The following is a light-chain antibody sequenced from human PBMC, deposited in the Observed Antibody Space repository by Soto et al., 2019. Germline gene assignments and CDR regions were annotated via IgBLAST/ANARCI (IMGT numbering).Light chain of an antibody. CDR2: DAS. Sequence: DVQMTQSPSSLSASVGDSVTITRRASQSGFNHLSWFQHRPGKGPKLLIYDASSLHAGVPSRFSGSGYGTDFTLTISTVQPEDSAIYYCHQSSSTPLTFGGGTRVELK. CDR1: QSGFNH. CDR3: HQSSSTPLT. J-gene: IGKJ4*01. V-gene: IGKV1-39*01.